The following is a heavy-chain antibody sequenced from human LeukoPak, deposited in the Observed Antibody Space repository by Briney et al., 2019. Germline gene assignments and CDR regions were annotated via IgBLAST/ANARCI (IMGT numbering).Heavy chain of an antibody. Sequence: PSETLSLTCTVSGGSISSDSYYWVWIRQSPEKGLEWIGSIYYSGSTYYNPSLKSRVTISVDTSKNQFSLKLSSVTAADTAVYYCARIRSGSSTPRHYFDYWGQGTLVTVSS. V-gene: IGHV4-39*07. CDR1: GGSISSDSYY. J-gene: IGHJ4*02. D-gene: IGHD1-26*01. CDR2: IYYSGST. CDR3: ARIRSGSSTPRHYFDY.